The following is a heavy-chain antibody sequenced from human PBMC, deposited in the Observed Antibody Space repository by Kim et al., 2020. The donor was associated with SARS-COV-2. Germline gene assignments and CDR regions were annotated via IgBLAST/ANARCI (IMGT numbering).Heavy chain of an antibody. Sequence: GGSLRLSCAASGFTFSSYGMHWVRQAPGKGLEWVAVISYDGSNKYYADSVKGRFTISRDNSKNTLYLQMNSLRAEETAVYYCAKDFVVVPAAILCYGMDVWGQGTTVTVSS. CDR1: GFTFSSYG. V-gene: IGHV3-30*18. CDR2: ISYDGSNK. CDR3: AKDFVVVPAAILCYGMDV. D-gene: IGHD2-2*01. J-gene: IGHJ6*02.